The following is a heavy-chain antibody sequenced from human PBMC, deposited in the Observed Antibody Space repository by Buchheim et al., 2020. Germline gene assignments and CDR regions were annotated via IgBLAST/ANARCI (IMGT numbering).Heavy chain of an antibody. CDR1: GFSFSTYA. D-gene: IGHD5-18*01. CDR3: AKDLVVGGFSYGHPFDY. CDR2: IGGSGVTT. J-gene: IGHJ4*02. V-gene: IGHV3-23*01. Sequence: EVQLLQSGGGLEQPGGSVTLSCAASGFSFSTYAMSWVRQAPGEGLEWVSAIGGSGVTTFYADSVKGRFTISRDNSKNTLFLQMNSLRTEDTAVYYCAKDLVVGGFSYGHPFDYWGQGAL.